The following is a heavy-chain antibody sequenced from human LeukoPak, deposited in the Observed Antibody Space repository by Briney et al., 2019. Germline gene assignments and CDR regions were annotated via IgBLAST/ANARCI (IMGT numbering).Heavy chain of an antibody. CDR2: IIPIFGTA. V-gene: IGHV1-69*05. CDR3: ARLGAMVREYYYYYMDV. J-gene: IGHJ6*03. D-gene: IGHD5-18*01. Sequence: SVKVSCKASGGTFSSYAISWVRQAPGQGLEWMGRIIPIFGTANYAQKFQGRVTITTDESTSTAYMELSSLRSEDTAVYYCARLGAMVREYYYYYMDVWGKGTTVTVSS. CDR1: GGTFSSYA.